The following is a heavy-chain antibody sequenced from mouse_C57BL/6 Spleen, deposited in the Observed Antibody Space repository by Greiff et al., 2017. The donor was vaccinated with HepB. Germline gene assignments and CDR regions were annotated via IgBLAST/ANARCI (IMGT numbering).Heavy chain of an antibody. V-gene: IGHV5-17*01. CDR2: ISSGSSTI. CDR3: ARYDYDDYYAMDY. D-gene: IGHD2-4*01. CDR1: GFTFSDYG. J-gene: IGHJ4*01. Sequence: EVKLMESGGGLVKPGGSLKLSCAASGFTFSDYGMHWVRQAPEKGLEWVAYISSGSSTIYYADTVKGRFTISRDNAENTLFLQMTSLRSEDTAMYYCARYDYDDYYAMDYWGQGTSVTVSS.